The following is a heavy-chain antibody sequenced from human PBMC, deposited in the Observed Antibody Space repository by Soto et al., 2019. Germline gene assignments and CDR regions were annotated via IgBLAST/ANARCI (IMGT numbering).Heavy chain of an antibody. Sequence: GGSLRISCAASGFSISRYAMSWLRQAPGKGLEWVSAISGSGGSTYYADSVKGRFTISRDNSKNTLYLQMNSLRAEDTAVYYCAKDQHPSHTYYCSGTFDYWGQGTLVTVS. CDR3: AKDQHPSHTYYCSGTFDY. V-gene: IGHV3-23*01. CDR1: GFSISRYA. J-gene: IGHJ4*02. D-gene: IGHD3-10*01. CDR2: ISGSGGST.